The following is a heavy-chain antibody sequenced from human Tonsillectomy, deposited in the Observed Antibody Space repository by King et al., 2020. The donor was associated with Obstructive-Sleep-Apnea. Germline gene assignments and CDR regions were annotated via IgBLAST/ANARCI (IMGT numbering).Heavy chain of an antibody. CDR1: GFTLSNYA. D-gene: IGHD3-16*01. CDR2: ISGSGGRT. CDR3: ARSYSLVWAESDY. J-gene: IGHJ4*02. V-gene: IGHV3-23*04. Sequence: VQLVESGGDMVQPGGSLRLSCAASGFTLSNYAMKWVRQAPGKGLDWVSDISGSGGRTYYAASVKGRFTISRDNAKNTLFLQMNSLRVEDTAVYYCARSYSLVWAESDYWGQGTLVTVSS.